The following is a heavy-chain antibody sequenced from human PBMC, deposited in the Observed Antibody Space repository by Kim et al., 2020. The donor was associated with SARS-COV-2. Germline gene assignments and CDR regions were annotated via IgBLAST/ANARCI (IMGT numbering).Heavy chain of an antibody. D-gene: IGHD3-10*01. J-gene: IGHJ4*02. CDR1: GFPFGDYP. Sequence: GGSLRLSCIGSGFPFGDYPMSWVRQAPGKGLEWVAFIRSKTFGGTTEYAASVKGRFTISRDDSKTILYLQMNSLKTEDTAMYYCTKSHGNTILRGAAPFDYWGQGTLVTVSS. V-gene: IGHV3-49*04. CDR3: TKSHGNTILRGAAPFDY. CDR2: IRSKTFGGTT.